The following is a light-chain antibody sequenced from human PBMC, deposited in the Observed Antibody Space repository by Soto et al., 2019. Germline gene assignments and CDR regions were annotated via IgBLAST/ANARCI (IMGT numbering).Light chain of an antibody. CDR3: QQSCLPPLT. J-gene: IGKJ4*02. CDR1: QNINTY. CDR2: AAS. V-gene: IGKV1-39*01. Sequence: DIQMTQSPSSLSASVGDRVTITCRASQNINTYLNWYQQRPGRAPKLLIYAASSLHSGVPSRCSGSGSGTDFTLTISSLQAGDFATYYCQQSCLPPLTCCGGTKVEI.